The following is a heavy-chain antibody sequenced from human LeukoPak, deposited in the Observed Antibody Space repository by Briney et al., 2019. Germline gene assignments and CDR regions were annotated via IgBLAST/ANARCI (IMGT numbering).Heavy chain of an antibody. CDR2: FNTDGSST. V-gene: IGHV3-74*01. J-gene: IGHJ4*02. D-gene: IGHD3-3*01. Sequence: GGSLRLSCVASGFTFSNYWMHWVRQAPGKGLVWVSRFNTDGSSTIYADSVKGRFTISRDNAENTLYLQMNNLRAEDTAVYYCARETSTIFGVLIDWGQGTLVTVSS. CDR1: GFTFSNYW. CDR3: ARETSTIFGVLID.